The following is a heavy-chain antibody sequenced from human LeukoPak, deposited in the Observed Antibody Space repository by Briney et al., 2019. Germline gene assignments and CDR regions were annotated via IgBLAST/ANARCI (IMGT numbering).Heavy chain of an antibody. Sequence: GGSLRLSCEASGFTFSNYSMNWVRQAPGKGLEWVSSISSSGTYIYYSDSVKGRFTISRDNAKNSLYLQMNSLRAEDTAVYYCAYGDLVDYWGQGTLVTVSS. CDR1: GFTFSNYS. J-gene: IGHJ4*02. CDR3: AYGDLVDY. CDR2: ISSSGTYI. V-gene: IGHV3-21*01. D-gene: IGHD4-17*01.